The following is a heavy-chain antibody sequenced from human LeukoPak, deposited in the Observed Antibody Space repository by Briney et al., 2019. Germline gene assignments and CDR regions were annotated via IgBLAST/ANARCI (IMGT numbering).Heavy chain of an antibody. D-gene: IGHD4-23*01. V-gene: IGHV4-4*02. Sequence: PSETLSLTCAVSGDSISRSYWWTWVRQAPGEGLEWIGEIYHSGSTNYNPSLKSRVTISVDKSKNQFSLKLSSVTAADTAVYYCAKNGGNSDFDYWGQGTLVTVSS. CDR3: AKNGGNSDFDY. CDR1: GDSISRSYW. CDR2: IYHSGST. J-gene: IGHJ4*02.